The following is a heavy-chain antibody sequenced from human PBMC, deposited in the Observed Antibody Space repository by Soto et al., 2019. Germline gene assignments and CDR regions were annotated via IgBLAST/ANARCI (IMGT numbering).Heavy chain of an antibody. CDR2: ISDDGSNK. CDR3: AKDRGLLRFLEWLLGDAFDI. J-gene: IGHJ3*02. Sequence: QVQLVESGGGVVQPGRSLRLSCAASGFTFSSYGMHWVRQAPGKGLEWVAVISDDGSNKYYADSVKGRFTISRDNSKNTLYQQMNSMRAEDTAVYYCAKDRGLLRFLEWLLGDAFDIWGQGTMVTVSS. V-gene: IGHV3-30*18. D-gene: IGHD3-3*01. CDR1: GFTFSSYG.